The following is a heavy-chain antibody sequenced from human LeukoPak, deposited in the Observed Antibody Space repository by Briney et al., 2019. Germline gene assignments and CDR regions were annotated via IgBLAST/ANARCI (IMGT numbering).Heavy chain of an antibody. D-gene: IGHD2-15*01. CDR2: LSDSGSST. CDR3: ARVLRYCSGGNCYSGGLGYMDV. CDR1: GFTFSSYA. Sequence: GGSLRLSCAASGFTFSSYAMSWVRQAPGKGLMWVSGLSDSGSSTYYADSVKGRFTIYRDNSKNVLYLQMNSLRAEDTAVYYCARVLRYCSGGNCYSGGLGYMDVWGKGTTVTISS. J-gene: IGHJ6*03. V-gene: IGHV3-23*01.